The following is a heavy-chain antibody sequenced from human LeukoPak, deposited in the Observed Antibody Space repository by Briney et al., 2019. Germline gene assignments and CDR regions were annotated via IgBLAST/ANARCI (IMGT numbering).Heavy chain of an antibody. J-gene: IGHJ4*02. V-gene: IGHV1-2*02. D-gene: IGHD7-27*01. CDR3: ARDLHWGPDY. Sequence: ASVKVSCKASGYTFTGYYMHWVRQALGQGLEWMGWINPNTGDINYAQKFQGRVTMTRDMSINTAYMELSRLRFDDTAVYYCARDLHWGPDYWGQGTLVTVSS. CDR1: GYTFTGYY. CDR2: INPNTGDI.